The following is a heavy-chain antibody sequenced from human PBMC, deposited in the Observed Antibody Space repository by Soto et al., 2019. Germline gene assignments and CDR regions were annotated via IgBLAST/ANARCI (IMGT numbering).Heavy chain of an antibody. J-gene: IGHJ4*02. CDR2: IYHSGTT. CDR1: GGSISSGGYS. Sequence: QLQLQQSGSGLVKPSQTLSLTCAVSGGSISSGGYSWSWIRQPPGKGLEWIGYIYHSGTTYHNPSLXRXVXRXXDKSNTEFSLKLSTVTAAATAVYYWPAWGRLPRYYWRQGTLVTFSS. CDR3: PAWGRLPRYY. V-gene: IGHV4-30-2*01. D-gene: IGHD3-16*01.